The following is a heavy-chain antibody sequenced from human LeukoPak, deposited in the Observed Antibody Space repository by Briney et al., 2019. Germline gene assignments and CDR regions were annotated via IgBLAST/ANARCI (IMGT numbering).Heavy chain of an antibody. CDR2: ISYDGSNK. CDR3: GRGGTEAFDI. J-gene: IGHJ3*02. Sequence: GRSLRLSCAASGFTFSSYGMHWVRQAPGKGLEWVAVISYDGSNKYYADSVKGRFTISRDNSKNTLYLQMNSLRVEDTAVYYCGRGGTEAFDIWGQGTMVTVSS. V-gene: IGHV3-30*03. CDR1: GFTFSSYG. D-gene: IGHD1-1*01.